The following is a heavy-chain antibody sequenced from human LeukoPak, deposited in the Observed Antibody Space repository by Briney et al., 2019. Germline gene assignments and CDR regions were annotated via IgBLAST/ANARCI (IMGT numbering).Heavy chain of an antibody. V-gene: IGHV1-69*06. CDR2: IIPIFGTP. Sequence: SVKVSCKASGGTFSSYAISWVRQAPGQGPEWMGGIIPIFGTPTYAQKFQDRVTLTADKSTSTVYMELSRLRSDDTAVYYCARDGFYCSGGSCYSDDAFDIWGQGTMVTVSS. D-gene: IGHD2-15*01. CDR3: ARDGFYCSGGSCYSDDAFDI. CDR1: GGTFSSYA. J-gene: IGHJ3*02.